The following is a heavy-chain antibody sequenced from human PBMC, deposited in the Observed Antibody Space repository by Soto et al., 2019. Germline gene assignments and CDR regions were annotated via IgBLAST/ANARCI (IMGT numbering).Heavy chain of an antibody. CDR3: ARHVATTGWFDP. J-gene: IGHJ5*02. CDR1: GGSISSYY. V-gene: IGHV4-59*08. D-gene: IGHD1-1*01. Sequence: SETLSLTCTVSGGSISSYYWSWIRQPPGKGLEWIGYIYYSGSTNYNPSLKSRVTISVDTSKNQFSLKLSSVTAADTAVYYCARHVATTGWFDPWGQGTLVTVSS. CDR2: IYYSGST.